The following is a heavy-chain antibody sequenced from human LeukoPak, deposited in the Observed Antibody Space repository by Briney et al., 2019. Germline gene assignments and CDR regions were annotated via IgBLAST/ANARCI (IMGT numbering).Heavy chain of an antibody. Sequence: GGSLRLSCAASGFTFSSFWMSWVRQAPGKGLEWVAVISYDGSNKYYADSVKGRFTISRDNSKNTLYLQMNSLRAEDTAVYYCARDPGETGTTDYWGQGTLVTVSS. CDR3: ARDPGETGTTDY. V-gene: IGHV3-30-3*01. D-gene: IGHD1-1*01. CDR2: ISYDGSNK. CDR1: GFTFSSFW. J-gene: IGHJ4*02.